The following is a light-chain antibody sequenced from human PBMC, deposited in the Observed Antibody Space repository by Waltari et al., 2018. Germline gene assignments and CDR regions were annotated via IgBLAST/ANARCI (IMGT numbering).Light chain of an antibody. CDR1: QIIREH. CDR2: GAS. CDR3: QQSYTQPWT. Sequence: DIQMTQSPSSLSASVGDRVTISCRASQIIREHLNWYQQKPGRAPNGLIFGASRFGGGVPSRFSGDGSGADFTLTISSLQAADSATYWCQQSYTQPWTFGQGTKVEIK. V-gene: IGKV1-39*01. J-gene: IGKJ1*01.